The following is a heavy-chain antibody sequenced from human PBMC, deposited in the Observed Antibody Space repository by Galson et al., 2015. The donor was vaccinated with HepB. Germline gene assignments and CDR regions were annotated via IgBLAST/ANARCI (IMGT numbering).Heavy chain of an antibody. J-gene: IGHJ1*01. D-gene: IGHD3-22*01. CDR2: ISSSSGTI. Sequence: SLRLSCAASGFTFSNYNMNWVRQAPGKGLEWVSYISSSSGTIHYADSVKGRFTISRDNAKNSLYLQMNSLRDEDTAVYYCARGGIPFTMRGCFHDWGQGTLVTVSS. CDR1: GFTFSNYN. CDR3: ARGGIPFTMRGCFHD. V-gene: IGHV3-48*02.